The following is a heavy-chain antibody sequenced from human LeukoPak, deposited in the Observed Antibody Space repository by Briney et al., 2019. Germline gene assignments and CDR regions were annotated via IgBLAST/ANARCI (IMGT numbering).Heavy chain of an antibody. Sequence: SETLSLTCTVSGGSISSSSYYWGWIRQPPGKGLEWIGSIYYSGSTYYNPSLKSRVTISVDTSKNQFSLKLSSVTAADTAVYYCARAEYCSSTSCHRPNDAFDIWGQGTMVTVSS. D-gene: IGHD2-2*01. V-gene: IGHV4-39*07. J-gene: IGHJ3*02. CDR3: ARAEYCSSTSCHRPNDAFDI. CDR1: GGSISSSSYY. CDR2: IYYSGST.